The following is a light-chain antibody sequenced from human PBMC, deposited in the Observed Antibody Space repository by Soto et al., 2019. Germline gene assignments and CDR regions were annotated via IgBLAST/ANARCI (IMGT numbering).Light chain of an antibody. CDR3: SSYTTSNTRQIV. CDR1: SSDVGGYNY. CDR2: DVS. J-gene: IGLJ1*01. Sequence: ALTQPASVSGSPGQSITISCTGTSSDVGGYNYVSWYQQHPGTAPKFMIYDVSNRPSGVSNRFSGSKSGNTASLTISGLQAEDEADYYCSSYTTSNTRQIVFGTGAKVTVL. V-gene: IGLV2-14*01.